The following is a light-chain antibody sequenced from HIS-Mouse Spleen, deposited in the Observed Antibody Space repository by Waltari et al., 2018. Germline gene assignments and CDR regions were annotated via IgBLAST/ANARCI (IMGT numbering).Light chain of an antibody. V-gene: IGLV1-47*01. CDR2: RNN. J-gene: IGLJ1*01. CDR1: SSNIGSNY. CDR3: AAWDDSLSGYV. Sequence: QSVLTQPPSASGTPGQRVTIPFSGSSSNIGSNYEYWEQQHPGPAPKLLIYRNNQRPSGVPDRFSGSKSGTSASLAISGLRSEDEADYYCAAWDDSLSGYVFGTGTKVTVL.